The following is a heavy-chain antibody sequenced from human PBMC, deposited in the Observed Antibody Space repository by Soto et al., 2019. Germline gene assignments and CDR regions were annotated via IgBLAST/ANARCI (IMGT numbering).Heavy chain of an antibody. CDR2: IIPIFGTA. J-gene: IGHJ6*02. CDR3: VRGGSIPARGYYYHLLHF. V-gene: IGHV1-69*13. CDR1: GGTFSSYA. D-gene: IGHD6-6*01. Sequence: ASVKVSCKASGGTFSSYAISWVRQAPGQGLEWMGGIIPIFGTANYAQKFQGRVTITADESTSTAYMELSSLRSEDTAVYHCVRGGSIPARGYYYHLLHFSGQGTSVTVS.